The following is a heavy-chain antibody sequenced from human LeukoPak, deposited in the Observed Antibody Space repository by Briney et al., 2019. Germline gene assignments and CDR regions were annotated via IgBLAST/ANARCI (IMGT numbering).Heavy chain of an antibody. CDR1: GSTFSSYG. CDR2: ISYDGSNK. J-gene: IGHJ3*02. CDR3: ARDIAVAPRDAFDI. Sequence: GGSLRLSCAASGSTFSSYGMHWVRQAPGQGLEWVVVISYDGSNKYYADSVEGRFTISRDNSKNTLYLQMNSLRAEDTAVYYCARDIAVAPRDAFDIWGQGTMVTASS. V-gene: IGHV3-30*03. D-gene: IGHD6-19*01.